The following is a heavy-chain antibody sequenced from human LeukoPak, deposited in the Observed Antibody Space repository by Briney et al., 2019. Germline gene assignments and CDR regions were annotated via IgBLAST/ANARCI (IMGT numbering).Heavy chain of an antibody. J-gene: IGHJ4*02. CDR3: ARDRFGNNYFDS. CDR2: TYHSESV. V-gene: IGHV4-59*06. CDR1: GGSISSYY. D-gene: IGHD1/OR15-1a*01. Sequence: PSETLSLTCTVSGGSISSYYWSWIRQPPGKGLEWIGYTYHSESVYYNPSLKSRVSISVDTSKNQFSLKVTSVTAADTAVYYCARDRFGNNYFDSWGQGTLVTVSS.